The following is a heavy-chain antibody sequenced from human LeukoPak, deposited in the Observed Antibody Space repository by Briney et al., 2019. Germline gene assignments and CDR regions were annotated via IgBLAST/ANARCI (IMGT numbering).Heavy chain of an antibody. D-gene: IGHD5-12*01. V-gene: IGHV5-51*01. CDR1: GYRFTDYW. J-gene: IGHJ4*02. Sequence: GESLKISCKGSGYRFTDYWIAWVRQMPGKGLEWMWIVYPSNSETRYSPSFQGQVTISADKSISTGYLQWSSLKASDTAMYFCARHRYSGSDTQGFDYWGQGTLVTVSS. CDR2: VYPSNSET. CDR3: ARHRYSGSDTQGFDY.